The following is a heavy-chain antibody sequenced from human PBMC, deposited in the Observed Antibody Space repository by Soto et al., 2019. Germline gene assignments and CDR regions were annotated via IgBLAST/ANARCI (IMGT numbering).Heavy chain of an antibody. CDR3: ARSMTTVVTLDD. V-gene: IGHV4-59*01. J-gene: IGHJ4*02. D-gene: IGHD4-17*01. CDR1: RGSISGYY. Sequence: SETLSLTCTVSRGSISGYYWSWIRQPPGKGLEWIGYIYYSGNTNYNPSLKSRVTISVDTSKNQFSLKLSSVTAADTAVYYCARSMTTVVTLDDWGKGTPVTVDS. CDR2: IYYSGNT.